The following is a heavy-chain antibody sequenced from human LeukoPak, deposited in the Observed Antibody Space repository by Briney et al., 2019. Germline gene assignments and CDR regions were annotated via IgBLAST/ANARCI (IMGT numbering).Heavy chain of an antibody. D-gene: IGHD2-2*02. CDR3: AISAPLYCSSTSCYNEARSENLDY. CDR1: GGSISSGGYY. CDR2: IYHSGSN. Sequence: SETLSLTCTVSGGSISSGGYYWSWIRQPPGKGREWIGYIYHSGSNYYHPTLKSRVNISVDRSKNQFSLKLRSVTAAYTAVYYCAISAPLYCSSTSCYNEARSENLDYWGQGTLVTVSS. V-gene: IGHV4-30-2*01. J-gene: IGHJ4*02.